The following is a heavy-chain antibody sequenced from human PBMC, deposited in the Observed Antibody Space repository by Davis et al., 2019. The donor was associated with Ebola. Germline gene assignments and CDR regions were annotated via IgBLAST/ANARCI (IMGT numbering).Heavy chain of an antibody. V-gene: IGHV3-21*01. Sequence: PGGSLRLSCAASGFTFSSYSMNWVRQAPGKGLEWVSSISSSSSYIYYADSVKGRFTISRDNAKNSLYLQMNSLRAEDTAVYYCARVESIAVAGYYYYYYGMDVWGQGTTVTVSS. J-gene: IGHJ6*02. D-gene: IGHD6-19*01. CDR3: ARVESIAVAGYYYYYYGMDV. CDR2: ISSSSSYI. CDR1: GFTFSSYS.